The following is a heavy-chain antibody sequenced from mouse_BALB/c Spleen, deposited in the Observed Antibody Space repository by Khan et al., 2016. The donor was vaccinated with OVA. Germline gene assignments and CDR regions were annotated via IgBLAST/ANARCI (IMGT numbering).Heavy chain of an antibody. CDR2: IWRGGST. D-gene: IGHD2-4*01. Sequence: VQLQESGPGLVQPSQSLSITYTVSGFSLTNYGVHWVRQSPGKGLEWLGLIWRGGSTDYNAAFISRLSISKDNSKSQVFFKMNSLQANDTAIYYCARNYDYDEGLTYWGQGTLVTVSA. V-gene: IGHV2-2*02. J-gene: IGHJ3*01. CDR3: ARNYDYDEGLTY. CDR1: GFSLTNYG.